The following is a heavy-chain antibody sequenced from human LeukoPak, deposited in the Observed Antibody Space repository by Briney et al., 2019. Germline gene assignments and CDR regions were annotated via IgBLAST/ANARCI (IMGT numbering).Heavy chain of an antibody. Sequence: ASVKVSCKASGYTFTGYYMHWVRQAPGQGLEWMGWINPNSGGTNYAQKFQGRVTMTRDTSISTAYMELSRLRSDDTAVYYCARGRIVVVPAAMFDPWGQGTLVTVSS. CDR2: INPNSGGT. CDR1: GYTFTGYY. V-gene: IGHV1-2*02. D-gene: IGHD2-2*01. CDR3: ARGRIVVVPAAMFDP. J-gene: IGHJ5*02.